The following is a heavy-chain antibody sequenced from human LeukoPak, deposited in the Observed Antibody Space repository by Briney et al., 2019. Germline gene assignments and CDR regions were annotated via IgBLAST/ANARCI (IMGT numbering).Heavy chain of an antibody. CDR3: ARGGEHLDY. D-gene: IGHD1/OR15-1a*01. Sequence: ASVKVSCKASGYTFTGYYMHWVRQAPGQGLEWMGWINPNSGGTNYAQKSQGRVTMTRNTSISTAYMELSSLRSEDTAMYYCARGGEHLDYWGQGTLVTVSS. CDR2: INPNSGGT. J-gene: IGHJ4*02. V-gene: IGHV1-2*02. CDR1: GYTFTGYY.